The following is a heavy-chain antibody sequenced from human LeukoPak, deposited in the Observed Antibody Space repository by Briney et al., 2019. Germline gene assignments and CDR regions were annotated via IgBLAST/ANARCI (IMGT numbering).Heavy chain of an antibody. CDR1: GFTFSSYG. CDR3: ARTDSSGSYFDY. CDR2: IWYDGSNK. J-gene: IGHJ4*02. Sequence: GRSLRLSCAASGFTFSSYGMHWVRQAPGKGLEWVAVIWYDGSNKYYADSVKGQFTISRDNSKNTLYLQMNSLRAEDTAVYYCARTDSSGSYFDYWGQGTLVTVSS. V-gene: IGHV3-33*01. D-gene: IGHD3-22*01.